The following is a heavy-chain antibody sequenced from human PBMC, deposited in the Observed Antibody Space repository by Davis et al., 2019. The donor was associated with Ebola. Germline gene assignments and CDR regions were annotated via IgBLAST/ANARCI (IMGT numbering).Heavy chain of an antibody. CDR2: IRSKANSYAT. V-gene: IGHV3-73*01. CDR1: GFTFSSYA. J-gene: IGHJ4*02. CDR3: TSSLATFDY. Sequence: GGSLRLSCAASGFTFSSYAMSWVRQAPGKGLEWVGRIRSKANSYATAYAASVKGRFTISRDDSKNTAYLQMNSLKTEDTAVYYCTSSLATFDYWGQGTLVTVSS.